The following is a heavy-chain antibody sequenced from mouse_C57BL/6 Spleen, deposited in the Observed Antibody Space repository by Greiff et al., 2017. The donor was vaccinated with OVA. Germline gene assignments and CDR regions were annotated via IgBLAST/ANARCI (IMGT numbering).Heavy chain of an antibody. CDR1: GYTFTSYW. J-gene: IGHJ3*01. CDR3: ARGGDYGGAWFAY. V-gene: IGHV1-53*01. Sequence: QVQLQQSGPELVKPGASVKLSCKASGYTFTSYWMHWVKPRPGQGLEWIGNINPSNGGTNYNEKFKSKATLTVDKSSSTAYMQLSSLTSEDSAVDYCARGGDYGGAWFAYWGQGTLVTVSA. CDR2: INPSNGGT. D-gene: IGHD2-4*01.